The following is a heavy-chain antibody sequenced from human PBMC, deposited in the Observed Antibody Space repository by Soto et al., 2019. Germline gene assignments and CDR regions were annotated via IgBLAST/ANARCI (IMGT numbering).Heavy chain of an antibody. Sequence: EVQLLESGGGLVQPGGSLRLSCAASGFTFSNYAMSWVRQAPGRGLEWVSTISDSAADTYYADSVKGRFAISRDNSENTLYLQMNSLRAEDTAVYYCAKESSGCEVYWGQGTLVTVSS. CDR2: ISDSAADT. J-gene: IGHJ4*02. CDR1: GFTFSNYA. V-gene: IGHV3-23*01. CDR3: AKESSGCEVY. D-gene: IGHD6-19*01.